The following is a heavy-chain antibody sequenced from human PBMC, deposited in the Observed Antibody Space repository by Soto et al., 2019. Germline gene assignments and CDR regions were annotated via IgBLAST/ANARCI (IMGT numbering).Heavy chain of an antibody. Sequence: EVQLLESGGGLVQPGESLRLSCEASGFTFSSYAMSWVRQAPGKGLEWVSVISGSDDSTYYADSVKGRFTISRDNSKNTLYLQMIILRAEDTAVNYCAERSSSSCTDYKGQGTLV. D-gene: IGHD6-6*01. CDR2: ISGSDDST. J-gene: IGHJ4*02. CDR1: GFTFSSYA. CDR3: AERSSSSCTDY. V-gene: IGHV3-23*01.